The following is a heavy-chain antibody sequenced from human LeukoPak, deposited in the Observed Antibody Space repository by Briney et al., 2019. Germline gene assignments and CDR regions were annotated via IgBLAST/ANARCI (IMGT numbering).Heavy chain of an antibody. CDR1: GGSISSSSYY. Sequence: SEALSLTCTVSGGSISSSSYYWGWIRQPPGKGLEWIGSIYYSGSTYYNPSLKSRVTISVDTSKNQFSLKLRSVTAADTAVYYCANEIDCSGGSCYIQYFQHWGQGTLVTVSS. V-gene: IGHV4-39*01. CDR2: IYYSGST. CDR3: ANEIDCSGGSCYIQYFQH. D-gene: IGHD2-15*01. J-gene: IGHJ1*01.